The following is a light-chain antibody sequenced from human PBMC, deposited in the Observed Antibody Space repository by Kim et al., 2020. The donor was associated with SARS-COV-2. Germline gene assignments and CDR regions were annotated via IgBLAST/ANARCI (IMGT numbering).Light chain of an antibody. Sequence: ASVGDRVTITCRASQNINSWLAWYQQKPGKAPNLRIYKASTLQSGVPSRFSGSGSGTEFTLTISSLQPDDFATYYCQQYNSYSWTFGQGTKVDIK. V-gene: IGKV1-5*03. CDR1: QNINSW. CDR2: KAS. CDR3: QQYNSYSWT. J-gene: IGKJ1*01.